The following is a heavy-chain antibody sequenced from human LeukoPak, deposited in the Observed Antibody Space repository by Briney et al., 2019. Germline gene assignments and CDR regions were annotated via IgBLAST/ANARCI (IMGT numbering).Heavy chain of an antibody. V-gene: IGHV3-49*04. J-gene: IGHJ4*02. Sequence: GGSLRLSCTASGFTFGDYALSWVRQAPGKGLEWVGFIRSKTYGATTEYAATVKGRFAISRDDSESIANLQMNSLKTEDTAVYYCTRAAYYSDSRGYYLFDYWGQGTLVTVSS. CDR3: TRAAYYSDSRGYYLFDY. CDR2: IRSKTYGATT. CDR1: GFTFGDYA. D-gene: IGHD3-22*01.